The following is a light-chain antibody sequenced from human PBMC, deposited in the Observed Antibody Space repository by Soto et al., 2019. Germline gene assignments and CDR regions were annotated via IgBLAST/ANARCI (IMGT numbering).Light chain of an antibody. CDR2: GAS. CDR3: QQYDNWPLLT. Sequence: EIVMTQSPATLSVSPGERATLSCRASQSINKYLAWYQQKPGQAPRLLIFGASTRASGIPARFSGSGSGTEFTLSIRSLESEDFAVYYCQQYDNWPLLTFGQGTKVEFK. J-gene: IGKJ1*01. V-gene: IGKV3-15*01. CDR1: QSINKY.